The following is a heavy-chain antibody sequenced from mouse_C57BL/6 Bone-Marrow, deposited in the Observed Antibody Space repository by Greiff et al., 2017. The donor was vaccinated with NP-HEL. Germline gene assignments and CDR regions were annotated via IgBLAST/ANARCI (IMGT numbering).Heavy chain of an antibody. V-gene: IGHV1-19*01. CDR2: INPYNGGT. Sequence: DVQLQESGPVLVKPGASVKMSCKASGYTFTDYYMNWVKQSHGKSLEWIGVINPYNGGTSYNQKFKGKATLTVDKSSSTAYMELNSLTSEDSAVYYCARIFTRDYWGQGTTLTVSS. CDR1: GYTFTDYY. J-gene: IGHJ2*01. CDR3: ARIFTRDY.